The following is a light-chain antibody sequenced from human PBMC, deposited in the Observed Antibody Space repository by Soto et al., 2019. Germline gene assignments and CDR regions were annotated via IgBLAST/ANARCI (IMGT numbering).Light chain of an antibody. J-gene: IGLJ2*01. CDR2: DVS. V-gene: IGLV2-11*01. CDR3: CSYSGSARV. Sequence: QSVLTQPRSVSGSPGQSVTISCTGTSSDVGGYHYVSWYQQHPGKAPKLMIYDVSKRPSGVPDRFSGSKSGNTASLTISELQAEDEADYYCCSYSGSARVFGGGTKLTVL. CDR1: SSDVGGYHY.